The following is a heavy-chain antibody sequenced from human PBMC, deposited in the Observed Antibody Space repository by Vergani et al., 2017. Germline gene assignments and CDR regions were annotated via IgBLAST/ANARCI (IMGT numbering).Heavy chain of an antibody. CDR1: GGSISSGGYY. CDR2: IYYSGGT. CDR3: ARARVTLMFYCYGMDV. V-gene: IGHV4-31*03. D-gene: IGHD2-21*02. J-gene: IGHJ6*02. Sequence: QVQLQESGPGLVKPSQTLSLTCTVSGGSISSGGYYWSWIRQHPGKGLEWIGYIYYSGGTYYNPSLKSRVTITVDTSNNQFSLKLSSVTAAEPAVYYCARARVTLMFYCYGMDVWGQGTLVTVSS.